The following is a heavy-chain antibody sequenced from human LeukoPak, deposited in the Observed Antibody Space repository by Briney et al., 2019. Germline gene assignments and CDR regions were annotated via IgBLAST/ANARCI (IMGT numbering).Heavy chain of an antibody. CDR1: VGSISSSSYY. V-gene: IGHV4-39*01. D-gene: IGHD1-26*01. CDR2: IYYSGST. J-gene: IGHJ6*02. Sequence: SETLSLTCTVSVGSISSSSYYWGWIRQPPGKGVEWIGSIYYSGSTYYNPSLKSRVTISVDTSKHQFSLKLSSVTAADTAVYYCARHRADYYSYGMDVWGQGTTVTVSS. CDR3: ARHRADYYSYGMDV.